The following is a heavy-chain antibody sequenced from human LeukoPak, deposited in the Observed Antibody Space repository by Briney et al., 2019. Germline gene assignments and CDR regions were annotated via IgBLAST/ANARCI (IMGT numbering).Heavy chain of an antibody. CDR3: AREVGATPVDY. V-gene: IGHV3-21*01. D-gene: IGHD1-26*01. J-gene: IGHJ4*02. Sequence: GGSLRLSCAASGFTFSSYEMNWVRQAPGKGLEWVSSISSSSGYIYYADSVKGRFTISRDNAKNSLYLQMNSLRAEDTAVYYCAREVGATPVDYWGQGTLVTVSS. CDR2: ISSSSGYI. CDR1: GFTFSSYE.